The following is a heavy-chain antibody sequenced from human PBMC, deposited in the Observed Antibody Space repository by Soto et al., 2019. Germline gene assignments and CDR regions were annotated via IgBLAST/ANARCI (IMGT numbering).Heavy chain of an antibody. V-gene: IGHV3-30*18. D-gene: IGHD6-19*01. J-gene: IGHJ4*02. Sequence: VQLVESGGGVVQPGRSLRLSCAASGFTFSDYAMHWVRQAPGKGLXXGAVVSHDGRNTHYADSVKGRFTISRDSSKXXXSLEMTSXXXXDTXXYYCAKGGRQWLVTSDFNYWGQGALVTVSS. CDR2: VSHDGRNT. CDR1: GFTFSDYA. CDR3: AKGGRQWLVTSDFNY.